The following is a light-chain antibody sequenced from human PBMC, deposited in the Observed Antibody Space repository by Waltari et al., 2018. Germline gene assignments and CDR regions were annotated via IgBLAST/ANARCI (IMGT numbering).Light chain of an antibody. CDR1: QSVSSY. Sequence: EIVLTQSPATLSLSPGERATLSCRASQSVSSYLGCYQQKHGQAPRLLIYDASNRATGIPARFSGSGSGTDFTLTISSLEPEDFAVYYCQQRSNWPGTFGQGTKLEI. J-gene: IGKJ2*01. CDR2: DAS. CDR3: QQRSNWPGT. V-gene: IGKV3-11*01.